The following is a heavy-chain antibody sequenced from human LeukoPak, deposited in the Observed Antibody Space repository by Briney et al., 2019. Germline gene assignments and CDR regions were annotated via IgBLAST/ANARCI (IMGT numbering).Heavy chain of an antibody. J-gene: IGHJ4*02. D-gene: IGHD1-26*01. V-gene: IGHV3-15*01. CDR1: GFTFINAW. CDR2: IKSKTDRGTT. CDR3: TTDQPRYSGSYPFDY. Sequence: GGSLRLSCAASGFTFINAWMSWVRQAPGKGLEWVGRIKSKTDRGTTDYAAPVKGRFTISRDDSKSTLYLQMNSLKTEDTAVYYCTTDQPRYSGSYPFDYWGQGTLVTVSS.